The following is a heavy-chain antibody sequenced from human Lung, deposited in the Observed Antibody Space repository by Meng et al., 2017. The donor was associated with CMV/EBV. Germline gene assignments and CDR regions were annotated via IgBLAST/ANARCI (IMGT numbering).Heavy chain of an antibody. CDR3: ALFTGSWFDP. J-gene: IGHJ5*02. V-gene: IGHV2-5*02. Sequence: QITLKESGPTLVKPTQTLTLTCTFSGFSRSTSEVGVGWIRQPTGKALEWLAVIYWDDDKRYSPSLKSRLTITKDTSKNQVVLTLTNMDPVDTATYYCALFTGSWFDPWGQGTLVTVSS. D-gene: IGHD1-14*01. CDR1: GFSRSTSEVG. CDR2: IYWDDDK.